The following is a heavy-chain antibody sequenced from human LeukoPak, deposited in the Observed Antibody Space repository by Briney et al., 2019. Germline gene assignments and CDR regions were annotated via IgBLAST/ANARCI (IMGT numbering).Heavy chain of an antibody. CDR2: INPNSGGT. CDR1: GYTFTGYY. D-gene: IGHD3-3*02. CDR3: ARSTLAFPYYFDY. J-gene: IGHJ4*02. V-gene: IGHV1-2*02. Sequence: ASVKVSCKASGYTFTGYYMHWVRQAPGQRLEWMGWINPNSGGTNYAQKFQGRVTMTRDTSISTAYMELSRLRSDDTAVYYCARSTLAFPYYFDYWGQGTLVTVSS.